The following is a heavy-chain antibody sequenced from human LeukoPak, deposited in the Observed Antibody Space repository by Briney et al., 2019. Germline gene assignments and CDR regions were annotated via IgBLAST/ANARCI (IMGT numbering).Heavy chain of an antibody. CDR1: GFTFISYW. V-gene: IGHV3-74*01. J-gene: IGHJ4*02. D-gene: IGHD5-18*01. CDR2: INGYGSNT. Sequence: PGGSLRLSCAASGFTFISYWMHRVRQAPGKGLVWVSRINGYGSNTDFADSVKGRFTISRDNAKNTLYLQMNSLSAEDTAVYYCARDAPGNTALDYWGQGTLVTVSS. CDR3: ARDAPGNTALDY.